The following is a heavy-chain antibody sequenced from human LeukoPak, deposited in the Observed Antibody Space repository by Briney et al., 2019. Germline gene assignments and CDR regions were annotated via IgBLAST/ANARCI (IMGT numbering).Heavy chain of an antibody. CDR1: GFTFSSYA. Sequence: GRSLRLSCAASGFTFSSYAMHWVRQAPGKGLEWVAVISYDGSNKYYADSVKGRFTISRDNSKNTLYLRMNSLRAEDTAVYYCAREGTGGGARSNYYYYYMDVWGKGTTVTVSS. D-gene: IGHD2-21*01. CDR3: AREGTGGGARSNYYYYYMDV. CDR2: ISYDGSNK. V-gene: IGHV3-30*01. J-gene: IGHJ6*03.